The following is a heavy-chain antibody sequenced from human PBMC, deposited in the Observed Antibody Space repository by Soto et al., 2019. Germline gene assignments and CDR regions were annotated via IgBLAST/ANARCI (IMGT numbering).Heavy chain of an antibody. Sequence: EVQLVESGGGLVEPGGSLRLTCAVSGAPFSGHWMSWVRQAPGKGLEWVARIKSKKDGGTIEYAAPVKGRLTISRDDARTTLYLQMNSLNAADTAIYYCTAETYCGGGSCPEYWGQGTLVTVSS. CDR3: TAETYCGGGSCPEY. CDR1: GAPFSGHW. D-gene: IGHD2-15*01. J-gene: IGHJ4*02. V-gene: IGHV3-15*01. CDR2: IKSKKDGGTI.